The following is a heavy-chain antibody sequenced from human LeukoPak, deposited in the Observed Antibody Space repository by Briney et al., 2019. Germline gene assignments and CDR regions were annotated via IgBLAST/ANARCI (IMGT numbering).Heavy chain of an antibody. D-gene: IGHD2-2*01. CDR1: GYSFTSYW. J-gene: IGHJ4*02. Sequence: GESLKISCKGSGYSFTSYWIAWVRQTPGKGLECMGIIYPGDSDTRYSPSFQGQVTISADKSISTAYLQWSSLKASDTAMYYCARSPSWGVVVPAAMEADYWGQGTLVTVSS. CDR2: IYPGDSDT. V-gene: IGHV5-51*01. CDR3: ARSPSWGVVVPAAMEADY.